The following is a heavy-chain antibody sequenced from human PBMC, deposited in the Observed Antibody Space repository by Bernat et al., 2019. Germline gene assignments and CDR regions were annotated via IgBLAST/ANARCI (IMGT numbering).Heavy chain of an antibody. Sequence: EVQLLESGGGLVQPGGSLRLSCAASGFTFSSYAMSWVRQAPGKGLEWVSAISGSGGSTYYADSVKGRFTFSRDNSKNTLYLQMNSLRAEDTAVYYCAKVGTYYYDSGSYYFDYWGQGTLVTVSS. J-gene: IGHJ4*02. CDR3: AKVGTYYYDSGSYYFDY. CDR1: GFTFSSYA. D-gene: IGHD3-10*01. V-gene: IGHV3-23*01. CDR2: ISGSGGST.